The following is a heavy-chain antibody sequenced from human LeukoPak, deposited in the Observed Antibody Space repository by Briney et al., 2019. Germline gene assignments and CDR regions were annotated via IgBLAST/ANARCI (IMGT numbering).Heavy chain of an antibody. D-gene: IGHD2-8*02. V-gene: IGHV1-8*01. CDR2: MTPSSGKT. Sequence: GASVKVSCKASGYTFTNYDINWVRQAAGQGLEWMGWMTPSSGKTGYAQKFQGRVTVTRDTSTSTAYMELSSLTSEDTAVYYCARNEYGTGWFDHWGQGTVVTASS. J-gene: IGHJ5*02. CDR3: ARNEYGTGWFDH. CDR1: GYTFTNYD.